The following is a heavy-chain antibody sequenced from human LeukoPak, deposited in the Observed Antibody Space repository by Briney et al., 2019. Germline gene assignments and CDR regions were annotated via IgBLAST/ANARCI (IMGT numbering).Heavy chain of an antibody. CDR3: ARGFTIFGVVNDGFDI. J-gene: IGHJ3*02. V-gene: IGHV3-74*01. D-gene: IGHD3-3*01. Sequence: PGGSLRLSCAASEFTFSNYWMHWVRQAPGKGLVWVSRINSDGSSTSYADSVKGRFTISRDNAKNTLYLQMNSLRVEDTAVYYCARGFTIFGVVNDGFDIGGQGTTVTVSS. CDR2: INSDGSST. CDR1: EFTFSNYW.